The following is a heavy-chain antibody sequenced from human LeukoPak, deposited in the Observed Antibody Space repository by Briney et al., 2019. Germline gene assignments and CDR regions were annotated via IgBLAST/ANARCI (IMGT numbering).Heavy chain of an antibody. Sequence: PGGSLRLSCVASGFTFSDYAMSWVRQAPGKGLEWVSGISDSGAGTYYTDSVKGRCTISRDNSRNTVSLQLNNLGAEDTAVYFCARHDSFIPYWGQGTLVTVT. V-gene: IGHV3-23*01. D-gene: IGHD3-16*02. CDR1: GFTFSDYA. CDR2: ISDSGAGT. J-gene: IGHJ4*02. CDR3: ARHDSFIPY.